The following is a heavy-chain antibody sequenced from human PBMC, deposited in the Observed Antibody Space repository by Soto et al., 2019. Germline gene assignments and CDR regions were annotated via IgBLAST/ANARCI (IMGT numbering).Heavy chain of an antibody. CDR3: ARLEGLATISYYFDF. J-gene: IGHJ4*02. D-gene: IGHD3-9*01. V-gene: IGHV4-39*01. CDR1: DDSINSDKYY. Sequence: QLQLQESGPGLVKPSETLSLTCSVSDDSINSDKYYWGWIRQPPGKGLDWIGSIYYRGNAYYKPSLQILTTRSPDKPRSQSSLKLNSVTAADSAVYFWARLEGLATISYYFDFWGPGALVTVSS. CDR2: IYYRGNA.